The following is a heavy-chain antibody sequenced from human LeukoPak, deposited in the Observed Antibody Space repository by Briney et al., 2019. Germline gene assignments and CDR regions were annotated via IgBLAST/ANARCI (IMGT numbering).Heavy chain of an antibody. D-gene: IGHD1-1*01. CDR1: GFTFSDYD. Sequence: GGSLRLSCAASGFTFSDYDMHWVRQATGKGLEWVSAIGTAGDTYYTGSVKGRFTIPRENAENSLYLQMNSLRAGDTAVYYCARVAKERVGGVYYFDYWGQGTLVTVSS. CDR2: IGTAGDT. CDR3: ARVAKERVGGVYYFDY. V-gene: IGHV3-13*01. J-gene: IGHJ4*02.